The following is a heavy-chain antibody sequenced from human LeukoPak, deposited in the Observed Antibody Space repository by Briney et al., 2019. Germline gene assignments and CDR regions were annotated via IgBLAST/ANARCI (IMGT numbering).Heavy chain of an antibody. CDR3: ARDRYSSGWFDY. J-gene: IGHJ4*02. CDR2: IYSGGST. D-gene: IGHD6-19*01. CDR1: GCTVSRNY. Sequence: PGGSLRLSCAASGCTVSRNYMSWVRQAPGKGLEWVSVIYSGGSTYYADSVKGRFTISRDNSKNTLYLQMNSLRAEDTAVYYCARDRYSSGWFDYWGQGTLVTVSS. V-gene: IGHV3-53*01.